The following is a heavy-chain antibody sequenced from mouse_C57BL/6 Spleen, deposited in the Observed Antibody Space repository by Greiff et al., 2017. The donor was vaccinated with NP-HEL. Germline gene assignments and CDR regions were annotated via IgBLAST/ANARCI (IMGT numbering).Heavy chain of an antibody. CDR1: GYTFTSYW. V-gene: IGHV1-69*01. D-gene: IGHD2-3*01. Sequence: QVQLQQPGAELVMPGASVKLSCKASGYTFTSYWMHWVKQRPGQGLEWIGEIDPSDSYTNYNQKFKGKSTLTVDKSSSTAYMQLSSLTSEDSAVYYWARLRDGPPAWFAYWGQGTLVTVSA. CDR3: ARLRDGPPAWFAY. CDR2: IDPSDSYT. J-gene: IGHJ3*01.